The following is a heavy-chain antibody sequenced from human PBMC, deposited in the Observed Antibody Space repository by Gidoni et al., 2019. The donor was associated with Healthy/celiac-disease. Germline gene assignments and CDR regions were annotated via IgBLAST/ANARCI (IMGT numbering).Heavy chain of an antibody. CDR3: AKDGNYYYGMDV. Sequence: VRQAPGKGLEWVSAISGSGGSTYYADSVKCRFTISRDNSKNTLYLPMNSLRAEDTAVYYCAKDGNYYYGMDVWGQGTTVTVSS. V-gene: IGHV3-23*01. CDR2: ISGSGGST. J-gene: IGHJ6*02.